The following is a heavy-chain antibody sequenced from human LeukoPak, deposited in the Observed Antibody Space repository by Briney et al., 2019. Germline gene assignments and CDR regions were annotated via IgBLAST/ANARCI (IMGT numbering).Heavy chain of an antibody. D-gene: IGHD3-22*01. CDR1: GGSISSYY. V-gene: IGHV4-59*08. J-gene: IGHJ2*01. CDR2: IYYSGST. Sequence: SETLSLTCTVSGGSISSYYWSWIRQPPGKGLEWIGYIYYSGSTNYNPSLKSRVTISVDTSKNQFSLKLSSVTAADTAVYYCARTRYYYDSSGAPRSGWYFDLWGRGTLVTVSS. CDR3: ARTRYYYDSSGAPRSGWYFDL.